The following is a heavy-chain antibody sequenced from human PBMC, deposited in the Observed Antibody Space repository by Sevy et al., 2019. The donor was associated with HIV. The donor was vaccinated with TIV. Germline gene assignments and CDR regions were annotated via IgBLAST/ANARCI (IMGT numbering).Heavy chain of an antibody. CDR3: ARAARYCGSTSCYAPTFDY. CDR2: IYYSGST. CDR1: GGSISSGGYY. J-gene: IGHJ4*02. Sequence: SETLSLTCTVSGGSISSGGYYWSWIRQHPGKGLEWIGYIYYSGSTYYNPSLKSRVTISVDTSKNQFSLKLSSVTAADTAVYYCARAARYCGSTSCYAPTFDYWGQGTLVTVSS. V-gene: IGHV4-31*03. D-gene: IGHD2-2*01.